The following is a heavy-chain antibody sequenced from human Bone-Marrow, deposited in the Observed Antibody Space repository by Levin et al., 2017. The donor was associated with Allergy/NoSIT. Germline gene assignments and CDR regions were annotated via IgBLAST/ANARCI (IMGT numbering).Heavy chain of an antibody. CDR2: IYYTGST. CDR3: ARVPRGYCSGGSCFLFDY. J-gene: IGHJ4*02. Sequence: PSETLSLTCTVSGGSISSGGYYWSWIRQHPGKGLEWIGYIYYTGSTYYNPSLRSRVTISVDTSKNQFSLKLSSVTAADTAVYYCARVPRGYCSGGSCFLFDYWGQGTLVTVSS. D-gene: IGHD2-15*01. V-gene: IGHV4-31*03. CDR1: GGSISSGGYY.